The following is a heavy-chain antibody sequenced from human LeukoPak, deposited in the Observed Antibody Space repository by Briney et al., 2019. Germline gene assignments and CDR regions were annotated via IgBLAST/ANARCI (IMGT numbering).Heavy chain of an antibody. V-gene: IGHV4-59*01. CDR3: ARVGDILTGEDY. J-gene: IGHJ4*02. Sequence: SETLSLTCTVSGGSISSYYWSWIRQPPGKGLEWVGYIYYSGSTNYNPSLKSRVTISVDTSKNQFSLKLSSVTAADTAVYYCARVGDILTGEDYWGQGTLVTVSS. CDR1: GGSISSYY. CDR2: IYYSGST. D-gene: IGHD3-9*01.